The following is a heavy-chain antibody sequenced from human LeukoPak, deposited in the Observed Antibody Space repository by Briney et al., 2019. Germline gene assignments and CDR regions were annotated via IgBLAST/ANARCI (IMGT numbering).Heavy chain of an antibody. CDR2: ISYDGSNK. CDR3: VKGDDYGDLFDY. V-gene: IGHV3-30*18. Sequence: VQPGRSLRLSCAASGFTFSSYGMHWVRQAPGKGLEWVAVISYDGSNKYYADSVKGRFTISRDNSKNTLYLQMNSLRAEDTAVYYCVKGDDYGDLFDYWGQGTLVTASS. D-gene: IGHD4-17*01. J-gene: IGHJ4*02. CDR1: GFTFSSYG.